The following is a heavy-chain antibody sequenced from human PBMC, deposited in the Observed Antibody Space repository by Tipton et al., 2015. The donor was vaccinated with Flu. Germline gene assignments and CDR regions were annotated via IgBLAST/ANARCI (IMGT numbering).Heavy chain of an antibody. CDR3: AQSSAGVAVY. J-gene: IGHJ4*02. V-gene: IGHV3-30*19. Sequence: QLVQSGGGVVQPGGSLRLSCEASGFTFRSYGMHWVRQAPGKGLEWVALIENDVHKSYYTDSVKGRFTISRDNSKNTLYLQMNSLTVEDTAVYYCAQSSAGVAVYWGQGTLVTVSS. CDR2: IENDVHKS. D-gene: IGHD6-19*01. CDR1: GFTFRSYG.